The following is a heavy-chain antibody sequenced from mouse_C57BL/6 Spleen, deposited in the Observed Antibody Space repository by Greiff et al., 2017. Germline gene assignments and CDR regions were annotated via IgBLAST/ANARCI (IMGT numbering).Heavy chain of an antibody. J-gene: IGHJ4*01. V-gene: IGHV3-6*01. CDR1: GYSITSGYY. D-gene: IGHD1-1*01. CDR3: ARDMGYYYGSSPVYAMDY. Sequence: ESGPGLVKPSQSLSLTCSVTGYSITSGYYWNWIRQFPGNKLEWMGYISYDGSNNYNPSLKNRISITRDTSKNQFFLKLNSVTTEDTATYYCARDMGYYYGSSPVYAMDYWGQGTSVTVSS. CDR2: ISYDGSN.